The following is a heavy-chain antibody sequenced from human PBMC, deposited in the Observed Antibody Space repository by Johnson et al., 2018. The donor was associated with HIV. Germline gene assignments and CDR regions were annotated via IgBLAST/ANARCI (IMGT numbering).Heavy chain of an antibody. CDR3: ARDVGSDGNYPPDAFDI. Sequence: VQLVESGGGVVRPGGSLRLSCAASGFTFDDYGMSWVRQAPGKGLEWVANIDQDGTEKYYVDSVKRRFTIFRDNTKNSLFLQVNSLRAEDTALYYCARDVGSDGNYPPDAFDIWGQGTVVTVSS. V-gene: IGHV3-7*05. CDR1: GFTFDDYG. CDR2: IDQDGTEK. D-gene: IGHD3-16*01. J-gene: IGHJ3*02.